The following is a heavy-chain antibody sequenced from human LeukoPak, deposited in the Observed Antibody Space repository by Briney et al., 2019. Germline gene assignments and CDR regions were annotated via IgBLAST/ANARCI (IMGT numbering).Heavy chain of an antibody. CDR2: ISSTSSYI. J-gene: IGHJ3*02. Sequence: GGPLRLSCAASGFTFSSYSMNWVRQAPGKGLEWVSSISSTSSYIYYAASVKGRFTISRDNAKNSLYLQMNSLRAEDTAVYYCAKERGAFDIWGQGTMVTVSS. D-gene: IGHD3-10*01. CDR3: AKERGAFDI. CDR1: GFTFSSYS. V-gene: IGHV3-21*01.